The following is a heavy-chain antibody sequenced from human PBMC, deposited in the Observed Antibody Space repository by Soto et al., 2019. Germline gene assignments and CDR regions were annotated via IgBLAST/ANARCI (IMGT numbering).Heavy chain of an antibody. CDR1: GPSSSGNY. Sequence: SDTLSHTCSVCGPSSSGNYWSRLRQPTGKWLEWIGEINHSGSTNYNPSLKSRVTISVEKSKNQFSMKLSSVTAADKAVYYCARGRTKYYYGSGSYYREDDAFDIWGQGTMVT. D-gene: IGHD3-10*01. CDR3: ARGRTKYYYGSGSYYREDDAFDI. CDR2: INHSGST. V-gene: IGHV4-34*01. J-gene: IGHJ3*02.